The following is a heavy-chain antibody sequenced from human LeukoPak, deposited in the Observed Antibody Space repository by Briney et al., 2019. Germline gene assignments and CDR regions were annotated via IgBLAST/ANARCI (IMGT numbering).Heavy chain of an antibody. D-gene: IGHD3-9*01. Sequence: PSETLSLTCTVSGGSISSSSYYWGWIRQPPGKGLEWIGSIYYSGSTYYNPSLKSRVTISVDTSKNQFSPKLSSVTAADTAVYYCARSVREDYDILTGSLFDLWGRGTLVTVSS. CDR3: ARSVREDYDILTGSLFDL. J-gene: IGHJ2*01. CDR1: GGSISSSSYY. CDR2: IYYSGST. V-gene: IGHV4-39*01.